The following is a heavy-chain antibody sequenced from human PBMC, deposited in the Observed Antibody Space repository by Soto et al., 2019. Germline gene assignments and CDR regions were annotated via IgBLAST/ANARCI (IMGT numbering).Heavy chain of an antibody. CDR3: ARQSRPTLPGYAFDI. D-gene: IGHD6-6*01. J-gene: IGHJ3*02. V-gene: IGHV4-39*01. Sequence: QLQLQESGPGLVKPSETLSLSCTVSGDSISNADYYWAWIRQPPGKGLEWIGSVFYSGSAYYNPSLKTRVSVSVDTSENQFSLQLSPVTAADTAVYYCARQSRPTLPGYAFDIWGQGTVVTVSS. CDR2: VFYSGSA. CDR1: GDSISNADYY.